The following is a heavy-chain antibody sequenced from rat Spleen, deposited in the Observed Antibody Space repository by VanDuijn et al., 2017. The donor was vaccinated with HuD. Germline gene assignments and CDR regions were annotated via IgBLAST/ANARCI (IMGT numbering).Heavy chain of an antibody. Sequence: EVQLVESGGGLVQPGRSLKFSCAASGFTFSDYAMAWVRQAPKKGLEWVATIIYDGSRTYYRDSVKGRFTISRDNAKSTLYLQMDSLRSEDTATYYCATGIQLYHFDYWGQGVMVTVSS. J-gene: IGHJ2*01. CDR1: GFTFSDYA. CDR3: ATGIQLYHFDY. D-gene: IGHD1-5*01. V-gene: IGHV5-17*01. CDR2: IIYDGSRT.